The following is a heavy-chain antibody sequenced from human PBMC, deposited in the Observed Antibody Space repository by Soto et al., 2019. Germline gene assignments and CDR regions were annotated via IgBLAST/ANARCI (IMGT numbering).Heavy chain of an antibody. Sequence: SGTLSLTCTVSGGSISSSYLSWSRQPQSKGLAWTVYIYYSGSTNYNPSLKSRVTISVDTSKNHFSLKLSCVTAADTAVYYCARAGLRKGGYSYGTPYYYYGMDVWGQGTTVTVSS. CDR3: ARAGLRKGGYSYGTPYYYYGMDV. V-gene: IGHV4-59*01. CDR1: GGSISSSY. CDR2: IYYSGST. J-gene: IGHJ6*02. D-gene: IGHD5-18*01.